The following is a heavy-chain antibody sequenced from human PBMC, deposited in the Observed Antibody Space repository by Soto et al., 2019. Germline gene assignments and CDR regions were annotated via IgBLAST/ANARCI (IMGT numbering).Heavy chain of an antibody. Sequence: SETLSLTCTVSGGSISNDNYFWSWIRQHPGKGLEWIGYIHYSGSAYYNPSLRGRVIILVDTTKNQFSMKLTSVTAADTAMYYCAREVNVPADADALDIWGQGTMVTVSS. V-gene: IGHV4-31*03. CDR2: IHYSGSA. CDR1: GGSISNDNYF. CDR3: AREVNVPADADALDI. J-gene: IGHJ3*02. D-gene: IGHD2-2*01.